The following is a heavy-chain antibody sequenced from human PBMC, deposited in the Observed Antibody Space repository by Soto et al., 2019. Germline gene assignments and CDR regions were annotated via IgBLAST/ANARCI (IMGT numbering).Heavy chain of an antibody. CDR2: IYYSGST. CDR3: ARAEGWLREYYFDY. CDR1: GGSVSSGSYY. D-gene: IGHD5-12*01. V-gene: IGHV4-61*01. J-gene: IGHJ4*02. Sequence: PSEPLSLTCTVSGGSVSSGSYYWSWIRQPPGKGLEWIGYIYYSGSTNYNPSLKSRVTISVDTSKNQFSLKLSSVTAADTAVYYCARAEGWLREYYFDYWGQGTLVTVSS.